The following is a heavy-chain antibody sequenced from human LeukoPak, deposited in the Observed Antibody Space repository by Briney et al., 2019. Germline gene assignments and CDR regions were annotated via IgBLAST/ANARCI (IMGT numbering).Heavy chain of an antibody. D-gene: IGHD6-13*01. J-gene: IGHJ3*02. CDR2: IYYSGST. V-gene: IGHV4-59*08. CDR1: GASISSYY. Sequence: SETLSLTCAVSGASISSYYWSWIRQPPGKGLEWIGYIYYSGSTSYSPSLKSRLTISVDTSKNQFSLKLSSVTAADTAVYYCAGYRRSFDAFDIWGQGTMVTVSS. CDR3: AGYRRSFDAFDI.